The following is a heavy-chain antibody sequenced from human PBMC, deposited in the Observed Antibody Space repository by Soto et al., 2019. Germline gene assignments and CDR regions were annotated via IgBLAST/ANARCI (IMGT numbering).Heavy chain of an antibody. J-gene: IGHJ6*02. CDR2: IYYSGST. Sequence: TLSLTCTVSGGSIISGCYYFICVRQHPWNGLEWIGYIYYSGSTYYNPSLKSRVTISVDTSKNQFSLKLSSVTAADTAVYYCARYGVGTVLGGYYYYYGMDVWGQGTTVTVSS. V-gene: IGHV4-31*03. CDR3: ARYGVGTVLGGYYYYYGMDV. D-gene: IGHD1-7*01. CDR1: GGSIISGCYY.